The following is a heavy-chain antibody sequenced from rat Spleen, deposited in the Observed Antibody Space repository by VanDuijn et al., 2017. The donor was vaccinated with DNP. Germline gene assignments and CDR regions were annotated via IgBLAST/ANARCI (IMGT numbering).Heavy chain of an antibody. CDR3: TTLNYYASLSGYFDH. J-gene: IGHJ2*01. D-gene: IGHD1-12*01. CDR1: GFTFSNYY. V-gene: IGHV5-20*01. CDR2: ISYDGGST. Sequence: EVQLVESGGGLVQPGNSLKLSCAASGFTFSNYYMAWIRQAPGKGLEWVASISYDGGSTHYRDSVKGRFTISRDNAKSSLYLQMDSLRSEDTATYYCTTLNYYASLSGYFDHWGQGVMVTVSS.